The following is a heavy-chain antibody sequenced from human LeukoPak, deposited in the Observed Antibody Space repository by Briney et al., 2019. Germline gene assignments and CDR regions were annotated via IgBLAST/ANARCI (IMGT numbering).Heavy chain of an antibody. CDR2: IYSGGST. J-gene: IGHJ4*02. D-gene: IGHD5-12*01. V-gene: IGHV3-66*01. CDR1: GFTVSSNY. Sequence: GGSLRLSCAASGFTVSSNYMSWVRQAPGKGLEWVSVIYSGGSTYYADSVKGRFTISRDNSKNTLYLQMNSLRAEDTAVYYCARERYSGYDEVYWGQGTLVTVSS. CDR3: ARERYSGYDEVY.